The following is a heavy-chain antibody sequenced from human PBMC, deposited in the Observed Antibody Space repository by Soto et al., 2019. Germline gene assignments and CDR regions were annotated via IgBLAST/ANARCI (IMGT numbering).Heavy chain of an antibody. CDR2: IYTSGSS. J-gene: IGHJ6*02. CDR3: ARDPGTSMIENYYNGMDV. D-gene: IGHD3-16*01. Sequence: SETLSLTCTVSGDSIRNYFWSWIRQPAGKGLEWIGRIYTSGSSNYNPSLKSRLTMSVDTSKNQVSLNLRSVTAADTAVYYCARDPGTSMIENYYNGMDVWGRGTTVTGSS. V-gene: IGHV4-4*07. CDR1: GDSIRNYF.